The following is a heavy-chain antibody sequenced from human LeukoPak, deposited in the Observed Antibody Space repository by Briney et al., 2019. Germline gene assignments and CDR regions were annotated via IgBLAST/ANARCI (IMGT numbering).Heavy chain of an antibody. CDR3: ARGKEMTTTSGYYSFDY. CDR2: ISGGGTA. Sequence: SETLSLTCTVSSGSMNSYFWTWVRQPAGKGLEWIGRISGGGTAYYNPSLESRVTISLDTSNNQFSLKVTFVTAADTAVYFCARGKEMTTTSGYYSFDYWGQGTVVSVSS. V-gene: IGHV4-4*07. D-gene: IGHD3-9*01. CDR1: SGSMNSYF. J-gene: IGHJ4*02.